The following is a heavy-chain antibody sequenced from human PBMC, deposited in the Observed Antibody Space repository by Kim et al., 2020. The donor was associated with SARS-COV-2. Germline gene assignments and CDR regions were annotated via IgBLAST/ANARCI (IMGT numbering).Heavy chain of an antibody. CDR3: AREGRYGGNSGDWYFDL. J-gene: IGHJ2*01. D-gene: IGHD2-21*02. Sequence: QGRVTITADESTSTAYMELSSLRSEDTAVYYCAREGRYGGNSGDWYFDLWGRGTLVTVSS. V-gene: IGHV1-69*01.